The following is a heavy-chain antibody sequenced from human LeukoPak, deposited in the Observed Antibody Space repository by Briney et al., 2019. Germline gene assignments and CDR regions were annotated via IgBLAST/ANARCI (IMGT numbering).Heavy chain of an antibody. CDR1: GGSISSSSYY. V-gene: IGHV4-39*07. CDR3: ARAPHYYDSSGYARHFDY. Sequence: SETLSLTCTVSGGSISSSSYYWGWIRQPPGKGLEWIGSIYCSGSTYYNPSLKSRVTISVDTSKNQFSLKLSSVTAADTAVYYCARAPHYYDSSGYARHFDYWGQGTLVTVSS. J-gene: IGHJ4*02. CDR2: IYCSGST. D-gene: IGHD3-22*01.